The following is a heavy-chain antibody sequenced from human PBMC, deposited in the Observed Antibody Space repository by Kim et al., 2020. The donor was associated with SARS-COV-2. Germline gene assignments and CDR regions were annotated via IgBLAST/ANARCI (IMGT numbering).Heavy chain of an antibody. CDR1: GYTFTSFY. V-gene: IGHV1-46*01. CDR2: MNPDPRETNI. CDR3: AGDWPHNWSYP. J-gene: IGHJ5*02. Sequence: ASVKVSCKASGYTFTSFYLSWVRQAPGQGLEWMGVMNPDPRETNIKYTQKVRGRLTMNIDTTTTKVYLEMSGSRAADTAIYYCAGDWPHNWSYPGGLGTL.